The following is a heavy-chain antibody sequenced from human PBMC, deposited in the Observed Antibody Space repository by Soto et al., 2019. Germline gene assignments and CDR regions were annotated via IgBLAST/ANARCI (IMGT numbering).Heavy chain of an antibody. V-gene: IGHV2-5*02. CDR2: IYWDADK. D-gene: IGHD3-3*01. J-gene: IGHJ4*02. Sequence: QITLNESGPTVVRPTETLTLTCTFSGFSLSTSGVGVGWIRQSPGKAPVWLALIYWDADKRYSESLKGRLTIIKDPSKNQVVLTMANLDPADTSTYYCAHRVLRTVFGLVTTTAIYFDFWGPGTPVAVSS. CDR1: GFSLSTSGVG. CDR3: AHRVLRTVFGLVTTTAIYFDF.